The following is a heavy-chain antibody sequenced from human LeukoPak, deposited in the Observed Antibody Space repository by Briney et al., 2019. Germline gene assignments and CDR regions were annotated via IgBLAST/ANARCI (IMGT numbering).Heavy chain of an antibody. V-gene: IGHV1-46*01. CDR3: ARDSPIDGYNYYFDY. CDR2: INPSGGST. J-gene: IGHJ4*02. CDR1: GYTFTSYY. D-gene: IGHD5-24*01. Sequence: ASVKVSCKASGYTFTSYYMHWVRQAPGQGLEWMGIINPSGGSTSYAQKFQGRVTMTRNMSTSTVYMELSSLRSEDTAVYYRARDSPIDGYNYYFDYWGQGTLVTVSS.